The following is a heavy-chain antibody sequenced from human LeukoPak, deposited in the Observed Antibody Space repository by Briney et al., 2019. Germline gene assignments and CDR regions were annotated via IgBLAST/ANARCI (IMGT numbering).Heavy chain of an antibody. CDR1: GFTFSSYA. Sequence: PGRSLRLSSAASGFTFSSYAMHWVRQAPGKGLEWVAVISYDGSNKYYADSVKGRFTISRDNSKNTLYLQMNSLRAEDTAVYYCANEPYGDLYFDYWGQGTLVTVSS. J-gene: IGHJ4*02. D-gene: IGHD4-17*01. CDR3: ANEPYGDLYFDY. V-gene: IGHV3-30-3*02. CDR2: ISYDGSNK.